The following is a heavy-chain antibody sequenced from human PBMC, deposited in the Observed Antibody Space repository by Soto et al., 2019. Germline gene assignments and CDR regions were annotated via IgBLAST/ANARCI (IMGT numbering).Heavy chain of an antibody. CDR3: ARGYEGFVAAGGIDK. V-gene: IGHV4-59*12. Sequence: SETLSLTCTVSGGSISSYYWNWIRQPPGKRLEWNGYIFKSGGTKYNPSLKSRVTMSVDTSKNQVSLKLGSVNAADTAIYFCARGYEGFVAAGGIDKWGPGILVTVSS. J-gene: IGHJ4*02. D-gene: IGHD6-13*01. CDR1: GGSISSYY. CDR2: IFKSGGT.